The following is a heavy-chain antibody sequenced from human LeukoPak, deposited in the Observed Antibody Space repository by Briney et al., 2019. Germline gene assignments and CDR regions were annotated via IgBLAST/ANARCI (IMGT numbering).Heavy chain of an antibody. V-gene: IGHV3-23*01. Sequence: GGSPRLSCAASGFTFSSYAMSWVRQAPGKGLEWVSAISGSGGSTYYADSVKGRFTISRDNSKNTLYLQMNSLRAEDTAVYYCAKDVLVRGYSGYDWDYWGQGTLVTVSS. CDR3: AKDVLVRGYSGYDWDY. D-gene: IGHD5-12*01. CDR1: GFTFSSYA. J-gene: IGHJ4*02. CDR2: ISGSGGST.